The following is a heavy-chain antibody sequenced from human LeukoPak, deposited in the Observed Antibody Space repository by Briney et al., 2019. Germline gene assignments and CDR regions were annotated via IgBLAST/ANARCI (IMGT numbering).Heavy chain of an antibody. Sequence: SETLSLTCTVSGGSIRSYYWSWIRQPPGKGLEWIGYIYNSGSTTYNPSLKSRVIISMDTSKDQFSLKLNSVTAADTAVYYCARDQYSTSWYGPFDYWGQGYLVTVSS. CDR1: GGSIRSYY. D-gene: IGHD6-13*01. CDR2: IYNSGST. J-gene: IGHJ4*02. CDR3: ARDQYSTSWYGPFDY. V-gene: IGHV4-59*01.